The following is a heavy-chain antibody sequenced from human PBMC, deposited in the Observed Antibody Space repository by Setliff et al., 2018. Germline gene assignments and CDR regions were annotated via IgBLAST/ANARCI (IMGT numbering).Heavy chain of an antibody. Sequence: KPSETLSLTCTVSGGSISSGGYYWSWIRQHPGKGLEWIWYIYYSGSTYYNPSLXXXXXXXXXXXXXXXXXXXXXXXXXXXXXXXCARVPLMIAIRHAFDIWGQGTMVTVSS. CDR1: GGSISSGGYY. CDR2: IYYSGST. V-gene: IGHV4-31*01. D-gene: IGHD2-21*01. CDR3: ARVPLMIAIRHAFDI. J-gene: IGHJ3*02.